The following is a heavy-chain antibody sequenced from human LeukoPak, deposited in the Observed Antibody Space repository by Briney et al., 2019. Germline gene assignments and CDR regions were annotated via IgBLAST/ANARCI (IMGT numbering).Heavy chain of an antibody. Sequence: SETLSLTCAISGGSISSGGYSWSWIRQPPGKGLEWIGYIYHSGSTYYNPSLKSRVTISVDRSKNQFSLKLSSVTAADTAVYYCARDSWRASGGYYYCGMDVWGQGTTVTVSS. D-gene: IGHD2-15*01. CDR3: ARDSWRASGGYYYCGMDV. CDR2: IYHSGST. V-gene: IGHV4-30-2*01. CDR1: GGSISSGGYS. J-gene: IGHJ6*02.